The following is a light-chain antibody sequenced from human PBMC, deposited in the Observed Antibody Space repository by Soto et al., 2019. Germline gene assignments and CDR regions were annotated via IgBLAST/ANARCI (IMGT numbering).Light chain of an antibody. J-gene: IGKJ1*01. Sequence: AVQRTQSPSSLSASVGDRVTITCRASQGIRNDLVWYQQKPGKAPRLLIYAASSLQSGVPSRFSGSGSGTDFTLTISSLQPEDFATYSCQQSYNSPQAFGRGTKVDIK. CDR1: QGIRND. CDR2: AAS. CDR3: QQSYNSPQA. V-gene: IGKV1-6*01.